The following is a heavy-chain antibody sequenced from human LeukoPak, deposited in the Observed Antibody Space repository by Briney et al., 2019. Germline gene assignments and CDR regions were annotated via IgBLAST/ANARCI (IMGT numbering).Heavy chain of an antibody. D-gene: IGHD2-15*01. J-gene: IGHJ2*01. CDR2: INHSGST. V-gene: IGHV4-34*01. Sequence: SETLSLTCAVYGFSFSGYYWSWLRQPPGKGLEWFGEINHSGSTNYNPSLKSRVTISVDTSKNQFSLKLSSVTAADTAVYYCARGGYCSGGSCYLNYWYFDLWGRGTLVTVSS. CDR3: ARGGYCSGGSCYLNYWYFDL. CDR1: GFSFSGYY.